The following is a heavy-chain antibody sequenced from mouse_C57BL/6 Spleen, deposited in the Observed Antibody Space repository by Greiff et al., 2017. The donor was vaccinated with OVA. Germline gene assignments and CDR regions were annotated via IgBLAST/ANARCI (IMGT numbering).Heavy chain of an antibody. CDR2: ISDGGSYT. CDR3: AREDDYDGDFDV. J-gene: IGHJ1*03. CDR1: GFTFSSYA. Sequence: DVKLVESGGGLVKPGGSLKLSCAASGFTFSSYAMSWVRQTPEKRLEWVATISDGGSYTYYPDNVKGRFTISSDNAKNNLYLQMSHLKSEDTAMDDCAREDDYDGDFDVWGTGTTVTVSS. V-gene: IGHV5-4*01. D-gene: IGHD2-4*01.